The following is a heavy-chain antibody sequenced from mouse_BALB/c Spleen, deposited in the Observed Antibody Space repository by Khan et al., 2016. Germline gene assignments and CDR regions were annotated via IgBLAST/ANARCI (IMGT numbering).Heavy chain of an antibody. CDR1: GYTFTSYW. CDR3: ARRGYGNYIDD. CDR2: ISPGDGDT. J-gene: IGHJ2*01. D-gene: IGHD2-10*02. V-gene: IGHV1-87*01. Sequence: QVQLQQSGAELARPGASVKLSCKASGYTFTSYWMPWVNQRPGQGLEWIGAISPGDGDTRYTPKFKGKASLPADQSSSTVYRQLSSLASEDSAVYYCARRGYGNYIDDWGQGTTRTVSS.